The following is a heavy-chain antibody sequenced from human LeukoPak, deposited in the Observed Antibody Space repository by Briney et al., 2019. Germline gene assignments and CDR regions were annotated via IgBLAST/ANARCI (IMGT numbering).Heavy chain of an antibody. CDR2: IYHSSNT. J-gene: IGHJ4*02. V-gene: IGHV4-38-2*01. CDR3: AAIAVAGQFDF. CDR1: GCSISSGYY. D-gene: IGHD6-19*01. Sequence: PSETLSLNCAVSGCSISSGYYWGWIRQPPGTGLEWIGNIYHSSNTYYSPSLKSRVTISVDMSKNHFSLKLSSMTAADTAVYYCAAIAVAGQFDFWGQGILVTVSS.